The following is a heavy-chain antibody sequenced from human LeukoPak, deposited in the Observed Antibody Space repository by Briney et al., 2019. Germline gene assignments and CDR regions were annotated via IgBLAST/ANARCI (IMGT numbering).Heavy chain of an antibody. CDR2: ILFDGSEK. CDR3: ARDPSGHGLDV. D-gene: IGHD6-19*01. J-gene: IGHJ6*02. V-gene: IGHV3-30*03. Sequence: GGSLRLSCAASGFIFNTYGMHGVRQAPGKGLEWVAVILFDGSEKYYADSVRGRFTVSRENARNSVYLQMNSLRVEDTAVYYCARDPSGHGLDVWGQGTTVTVSS. CDR1: GFIFNTYG.